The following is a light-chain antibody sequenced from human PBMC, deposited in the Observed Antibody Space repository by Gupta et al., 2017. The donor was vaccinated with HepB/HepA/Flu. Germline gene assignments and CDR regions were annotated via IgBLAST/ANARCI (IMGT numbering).Light chain of an antibody. CDR1: QSVSSN. Sequence: EIVMTPSPSTLSVSPGERATLSCRASQSVSSNLAWYQQKPGQAPRLRIYGASTRTTGIPARFSGSGPGTEFTLTISSLQSEDFAVYYCQQYNNWPSLTFGGGTKVEIK. CDR3: QQYNNWPSLT. V-gene: IGKV3-15*01. J-gene: IGKJ4*01. CDR2: GAS.